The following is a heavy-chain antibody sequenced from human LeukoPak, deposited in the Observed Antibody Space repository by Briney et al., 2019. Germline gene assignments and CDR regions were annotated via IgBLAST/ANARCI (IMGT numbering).Heavy chain of an antibody. D-gene: IGHD6-19*01. CDR2: ISTSGVT. CDR1: GFTFSSYA. Sequence: PGGSLRLSCAASGFTFSSYAMNWVRRAPGKGLEWVSAISTSGVTYYADSVRGRFTISRDNSKNTLYLQMNSLRAEDTAVYYCATLLGSGWYYFDYWGQGTLVTVSS. V-gene: IGHV3-23*01. CDR3: ATLLGSGWYYFDY. J-gene: IGHJ4*02.